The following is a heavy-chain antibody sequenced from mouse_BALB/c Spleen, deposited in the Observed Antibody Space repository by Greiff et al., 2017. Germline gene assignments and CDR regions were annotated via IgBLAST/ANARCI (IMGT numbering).Heavy chain of an antibody. CDR2: INPSNGGT. V-gene: IGHV1S16*01. CDR1: GYTFTSYY. J-gene: IGHJ4*01. CDR3: TTNWAYAMDY. D-gene: IGHD4-1*01. Sequence: QVQLQQSGAELVKPGASVKLSCKASGYTFTSYYMYWVKQRPGQGLEWIGEINPSNGGTNFNEKFKSKATLTVDKSSSTAYMQLSSLTSEDSAVYYCTTNWAYAMDYWGQGTSVTVSS.